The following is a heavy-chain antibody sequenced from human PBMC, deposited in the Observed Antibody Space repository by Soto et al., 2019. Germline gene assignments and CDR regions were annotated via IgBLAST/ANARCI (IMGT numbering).Heavy chain of an antibody. CDR2: ISDNGGTT. CDR3: ARYASGSSYFDH. Sequence: PGGSLRLSCAASEFTFINYAMSWVRQAPGKGLEWVSSISDNGGTTYYADSVKSRVTMSVDKSNNQFSLNLSSVTAADTGVYYCARYASGSSYFDHWGQGTLVTVSS. V-gene: IGHV3-23*01. CDR1: EFTFINYA. J-gene: IGHJ4*02. D-gene: IGHD3-10*01.